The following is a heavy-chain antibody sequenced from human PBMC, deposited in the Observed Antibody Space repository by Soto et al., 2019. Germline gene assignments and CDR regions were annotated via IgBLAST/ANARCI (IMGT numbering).Heavy chain of an antibody. Sequence: WTWVRQPPGKGLEWIGRIYPSGRAHYNPSLQSGVTLSVDVSKNQFSLRVNSVTATDTAIYFCARDYDVNTALNYWYFDLWGRGTLVTVSS. J-gene: IGHJ2*01. V-gene: IGHV4-4*07. D-gene: IGHD5-18*01. CDR2: IYPSGRA. CDR3: ARDYDVNTALNYWYFDL.